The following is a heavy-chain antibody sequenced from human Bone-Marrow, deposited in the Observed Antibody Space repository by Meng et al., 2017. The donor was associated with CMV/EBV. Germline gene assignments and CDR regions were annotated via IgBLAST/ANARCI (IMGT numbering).Heavy chain of an antibody. CDR3: AKDLASSSITIFGVAFDY. CDR1: GFTFSSYA. D-gene: IGHD3-3*01. CDR2: IYSGGGDT. J-gene: IGHJ4*02. Sequence: GGSLRLSCAASGFTFSSYAMSWVRQAPGKGLELVSVIYSGGGDTYYADSVKGRFTISRDNSKNALYLQMNSLRAEDTAVYYCAKDLASSSITIFGVAFDYWGQGTLVTVSS. V-gene: IGHV3-23*03.